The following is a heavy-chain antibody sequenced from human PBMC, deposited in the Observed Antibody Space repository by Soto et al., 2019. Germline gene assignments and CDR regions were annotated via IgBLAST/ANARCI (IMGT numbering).Heavy chain of an antibody. CDR2: IFGIGGGI. Sequence: GXSLRLSCAASGFTFRTHALSWFRQAPGKGLEWVSGIFGIGGGISYADSVKGRFTISRDNSNNMLYLQMRSLRVEDTAVYYCAKDRQPDGLWPFDHWGQGTLVTVSS. D-gene: IGHD2-8*01. V-gene: IGHV3-23*01. J-gene: IGHJ4*02. CDR3: AKDRQPDGLWPFDH. CDR1: GFTFRTHA.